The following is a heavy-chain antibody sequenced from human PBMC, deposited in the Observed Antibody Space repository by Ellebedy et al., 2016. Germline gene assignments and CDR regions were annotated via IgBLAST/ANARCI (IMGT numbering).Heavy chain of an antibody. J-gene: IGHJ4*02. D-gene: IGHD5-24*01. V-gene: IGHV1-18*01. CDR1: GYNFIDYG. CDR3: VREKEASGTISFAY. Sequence: ASVKVSCKTSGYNFIDYGVSWVRQAPGQGLGWMGWISAYYGSTTYAQSLQGRVTLTRDTSTSTVYMELRSLRFDDTAVYYCVREKEASGTISFAYWGQGTLVTVSS. CDR2: ISAYYGST.